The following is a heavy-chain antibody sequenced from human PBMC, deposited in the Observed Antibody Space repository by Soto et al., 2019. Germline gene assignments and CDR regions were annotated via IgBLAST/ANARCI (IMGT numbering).Heavy chain of an antibody. D-gene: IGHD5-12*01. CDR1: GGTFSSYA. V-gene: IGHV1-69*13. CDR3: ASLSNLLYSGYVDYYYYGMDV. CDR2: IIPIFGTA. J-gene: IGHJ6*02. Sequence: SVKVSCKASGGTFSSYAISWVRQAPGEGLEWMGGIIPIFGTANYAQKFQGRVTITADESTSTAYMELSSLRSEDTAVYYCASLSNLLYSGYVDYYYYGMDVWGQGTTVTVSS.